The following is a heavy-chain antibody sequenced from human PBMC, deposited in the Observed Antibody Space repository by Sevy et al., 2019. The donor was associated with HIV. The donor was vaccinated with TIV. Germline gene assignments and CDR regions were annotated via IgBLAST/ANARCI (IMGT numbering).Heavy chain of an antibody. CDR2: IYYSGST. CDR3: ARAIPYYDILTGRNYGMDV. Sequence: SDTLSLTCTVSGGSISNYFWTWIRQPPGKGLEWIGHIYYSGSTNYNPSLKSRVTISVDMSKNQFSLKLRSVTAADTAVYYCARAIPYYDILTGRNYGMDVWGQGTTVTVSS. J-gene: IGHJ6*02. D-gene: IGHD3-9*01. V-gene: IGHV4-59*01. CDR1: GGSISNYF.